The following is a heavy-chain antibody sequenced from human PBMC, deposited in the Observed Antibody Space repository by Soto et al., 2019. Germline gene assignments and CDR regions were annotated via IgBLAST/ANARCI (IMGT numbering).Heavy chain of an antibody. D-gene: IGHD3-10*01. Sequence: EVQLLESGGGLIQPGGSLRLSCAASGFTFSSYAMSWVRQAPGKGLGLEWVSAISGSGGSTYYADSVKGRFTISRDNSKNTLYLQMNSLRAEDTAVYYCAKGETGVRGRFDPWGQGTLVTVSS. CDR2: ISGSGGST. CDR1: GFTFSSYA. V-gene: IGHV3-23*01. J-gene: IGHJ5*02. CDR3: AKGETGVRGRFDP.